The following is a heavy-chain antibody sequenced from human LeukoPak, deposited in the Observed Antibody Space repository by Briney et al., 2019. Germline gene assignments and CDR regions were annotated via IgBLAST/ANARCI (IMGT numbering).Heavy chain of an antibody. CDR2: ISAYNGNT. CDR1: GYTFTSCG. V-gene: IGHV1-18*01. CDR3: ARGSGFEYRGTITNYYMDV. D-gene: IGHD3-10*01. Sequence: ASVKVSCKASGYTFTSCGISWVRQAPGQGLEWTGWISAYNGNTNYAQKLQGRVTMTTDTSTSTAYMELRSLRSDDAAVYYCARGSGFEYRGTITNYYMDVWGKGTTVTVSS. J-gene: IGHJ6*03.